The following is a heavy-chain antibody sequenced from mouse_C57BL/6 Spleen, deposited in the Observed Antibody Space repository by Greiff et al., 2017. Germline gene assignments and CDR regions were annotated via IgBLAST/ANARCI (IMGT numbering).Heavy chain of an antibody. J-gene: IGHJ1*03. D-gene: IGHD2-2*01. CDR2: IGPGSGST. CDR3: ARGGISGMVRNWYFDV. Sequence: QVQLQQSGAELVKPGASVKISCKASGYTFTDYYINWVKQRPGQGLEWIGKIGPGSGSTYYNEKFKGKATLTADKSSSTAYMQLSSLTSEDSAVYFGARGGISGMVRNWYFDVWGTGTTVTVSS. V-gene: IGHV1-77*01. CDR1: GYTFTDYY.